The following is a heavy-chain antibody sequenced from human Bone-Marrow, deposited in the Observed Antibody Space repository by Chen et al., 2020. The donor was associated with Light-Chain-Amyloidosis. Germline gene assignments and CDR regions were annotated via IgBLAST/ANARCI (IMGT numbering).Heavy chain of an antibody. V-gene: IGHV3-9*01. D-gene: IGHD2-15*01. J-gene: IGHJ4*02. CDR3: AKDKGVDHFDY. CDR2: ISWNSGNI. Sequence: EVQLVESGGGLVQPGRSLRLSCAASGFTFHDYAMHWGRQAPGKGLEWVSGISWNSGNIVYADSVKGRFTISRDNAKNSLYLQMNSLRAEDTAFYYCAKDKGVDHFDYWGQGTLVTVSS. CDR1: GFTFHDYA.